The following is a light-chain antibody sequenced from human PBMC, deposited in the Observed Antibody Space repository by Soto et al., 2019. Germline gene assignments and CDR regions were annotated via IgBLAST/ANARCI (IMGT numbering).Light chain of an antibody. CDR2: KAS. CDR3: QQSHTYST. J-gene: IGKJ1*01. CDR1: QSINNW. V-gene: IGKV1-5*03. Sequence: DIQMTQSPSTLSASVGDRVTITCRASQSINNWLAWYQQKPGKAPKLLIYKASTLESGAPSRFSGSGSGTEFTLTISSLQPDDFATYYCQQSHTYSTFGQGTKVEVK.